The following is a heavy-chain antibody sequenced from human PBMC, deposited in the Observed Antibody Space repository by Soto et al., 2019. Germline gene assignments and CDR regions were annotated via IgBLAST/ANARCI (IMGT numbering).Heavy chain of an antibody. D-gene: IGHD2-15*01. CDR2: IWHDASHE. J-gene: IGHJ6*02. V-gene: IGHV3-33*01. CDR1: GFDFSNFV. Sequence: QVQLVESGGGVVQPGTSLTLSCAASGFDFSNFVMHWVRQAPGKGQECVAVIWHDASHEYYGDSVQGRFTISRDNSKHLLYLQMNSLRAEDTAVYYCVREGGEERIDYYYYGMDVWGHGTRVTASS. CDR3: VREGGEERIDYYYYGMDV.